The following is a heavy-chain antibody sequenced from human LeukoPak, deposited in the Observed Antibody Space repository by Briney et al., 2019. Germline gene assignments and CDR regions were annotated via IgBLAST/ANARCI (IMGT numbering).Heavy chain of an antibody. CDR2: INPSGGST. CDR3: ARDLARWSAYCSSTSCYMGGYYYGMDV. Sequence: ASVKVSCKASGYTFTSYYMHWVRQAPGQGLEWMGIINPSGGSTSYAQKFQGRVTMTTDTSTSTAYMELRSLRSDDTAVYYCARDLARWSAYCSSTSCYMGGYYYGMDVWGQGTTVTVSS. V-gene: IGHV1-46*01. D-gene: IGHD2-2*02. CDR1: GYTFTSYY. J-gene: IGHJ6*02.